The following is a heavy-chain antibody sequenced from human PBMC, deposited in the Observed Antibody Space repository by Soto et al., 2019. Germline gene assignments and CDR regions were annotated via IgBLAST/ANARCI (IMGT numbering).Heavy chain of an antibody. J-gene: IGHJ4*02. D-gene: IGHD6-13*01. Sequence: GGSLRLSCAASGFTFSSYAMHWVRQAPGKGLEWVAVISYDGSNKYYADSVKGRFTISRDNSKNTLYLQMNSLRAEDTAVYYCAKAGPGIAAAAYFDYWGQGTLVTVSS. CDR2: ISYDGSNK. CDR3: AKAGPGIAAAAYFDY. V-gene: IGHV3-30-3*01. CDR1: GFTFSSYA.